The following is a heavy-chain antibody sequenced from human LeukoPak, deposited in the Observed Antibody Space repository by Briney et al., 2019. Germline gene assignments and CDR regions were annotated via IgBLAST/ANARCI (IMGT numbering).Heavy chain of an antibody. J-gene: IGHJ3*02. CDR1: GGSISSYY. CDR2: IYTSGST. CDR3: ASGPFKFDSSGYLAVGGAFDI. V-gene: IGHV4-4*07. Sequence: SETLSLTCTVSGGSISSYYWSWIRQPAGKGLEWIGRIYTSGSTNYNPSLKSRVTMSVDTSKNQFTLKLSSVTAADTAVYYCASGPFKFDSSGYLAVGGAFDIWGQGTMVTVSS. D-gene: IGHD3-22*01.